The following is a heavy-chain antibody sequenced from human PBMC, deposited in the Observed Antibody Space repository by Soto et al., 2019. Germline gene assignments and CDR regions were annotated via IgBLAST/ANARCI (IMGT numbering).Heavy chain of an antibody. Sequence: SETLSLTCTVTGGTLSGYYWSWIRQSAGGGLEWIGRIDSSGSTNYNPSLKSRVTISLDTSMSHFSLRLRSVSAADTAVYYCARGQRFSDWFDPWGQGTLVTVSS. CDR1: GGTLSGYY. D-gene: IGHD3-3*01. J-gene: IGHJ5*02. CDR2: IDSSGST. CDR3: ARGQRFSDWFDP. V-gene: IGHV4-4*07.